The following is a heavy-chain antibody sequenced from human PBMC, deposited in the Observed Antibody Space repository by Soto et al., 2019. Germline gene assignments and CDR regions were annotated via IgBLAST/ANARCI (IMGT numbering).Heavy chain of an antibody. CDR2: INHSGST. V-gene: IGHV4-34*01. J-gene: IGHJ6*02. CDR3: AEGLRYFGGMDV. D-gene: IGHD3-9*01. Sequence: QVQLQQWGAGLLKPSETLSLTCAVFGGSFSGYYWSWIRQPPGKGLEWIGEINHSGSTNYNPSLKSRVTISVDTSKNQFSLKLSSVTAADTAVYYCAEGLRYFGGMDVWGQGTTVTVSS. CDR1: GGSFSGYY.